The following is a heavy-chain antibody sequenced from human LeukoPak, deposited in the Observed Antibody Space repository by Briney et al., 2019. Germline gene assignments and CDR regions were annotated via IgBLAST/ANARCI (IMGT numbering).Heavy chain of an antibody. CDR3: ARDYTLTTFPYGMDV. J-gene: IGHJ6*02. CDR2: IYYSGST. Sequence: SETLSLTCTVSGGSISSYYWSWIRQPPGKGLEWIGYIYYSGSTNYNPSLKSRVTISVDTSKNQFSLKLSSVTAADTAVYYCARDYTLTTFPYGMDVWGQGTTVTVSS. V-gene: IGHV4-59*01. D-gene: IGHD4/OR15-4a*01. CDR1: GGSISSYY.